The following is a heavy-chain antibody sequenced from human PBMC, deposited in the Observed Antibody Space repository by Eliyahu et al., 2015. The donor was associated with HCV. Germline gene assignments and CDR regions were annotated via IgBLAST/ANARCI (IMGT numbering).Heavy chain of an antibody. CDR3: ARDQWELLSMWGLYYYYGMDV. V-gene: IGHV1-46*01. CDR2: INPSGGST. CDR1: GYTFTSXY. Sequence: QVQLVQSGAEVKKPGASVKVSCKASGYTFTSXYMHWVRQAPGQGLEWMGIINPSGGSTSYAQKFQGRVTMTRDTSTSTVYMELSSLRSEDTAVYYCARDQWELLSMWGLYYYYGMDVWGQGTTVTVSS. J-gene: IGHJ6*02. D-gene: IGHD1-26*01.